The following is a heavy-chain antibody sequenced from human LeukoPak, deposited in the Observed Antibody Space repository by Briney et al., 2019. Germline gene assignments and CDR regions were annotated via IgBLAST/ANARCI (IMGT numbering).Heavy chain of an antibody. V-gene: IGHV3-9*01. CDR3: ARGGLYYYYGMDV. Sequence: ARSLRLSCAASGFTFDDYAMHWVRQAPGKGLEWVSGISRNRGSTGYADSVKGRFTLSRDNAKNSLYLQMNSLRAEDTALYYCARGGLYYYYGMDVWGQGTTVTVSS. CDR1: GFTFDDYA. CDR2: ISRNRGST. D-gene: IGHD3-16*01. J-gene: IGHJ6*02.